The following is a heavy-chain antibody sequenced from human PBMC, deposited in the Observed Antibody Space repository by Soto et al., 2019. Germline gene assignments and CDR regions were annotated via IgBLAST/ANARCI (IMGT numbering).Heavy chain of an antibody. CDR1: GFPVNSYS. D-gene: IGHD6-13*01. J-gene: IGHJ6*02. CDR3: ARPLIEVSYSRREDYYYCLDV. CDR2: ISSSSSYI. V-gene: IGHV3-21*01. Sequence: AWSPRIACASSGFPVNSYSMDWVRKNKGKGLEWFSSISSSSSYIYYADSVKGRFTISRDNAKNSLYLQMNSLRAEDTAVYYCARPLIEVSYSRREDYYYCLDVWCHGIPVTV.